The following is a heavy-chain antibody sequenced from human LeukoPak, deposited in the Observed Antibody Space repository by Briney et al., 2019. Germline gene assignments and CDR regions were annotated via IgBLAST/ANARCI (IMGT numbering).Heavy chain of an antibody. Sequence: ASVKVSCKASGYTFTGYKMHWVRQTPGQGLEWMGWINPNSGGTNYAQKFQGRVTMTRDTSISTAYMELSRLRSDDTAVYYCARVSVGATNWYFDLWGRGTLVTVSS. CDR3: ARVSVGATNWYFDL. CDR2: INPNSGGT. D-gene: IGHD1-26*01. V-gene: IGHV1-2*02. CDR1: GYTFTGYK. J-gene: IGHJ2*01.